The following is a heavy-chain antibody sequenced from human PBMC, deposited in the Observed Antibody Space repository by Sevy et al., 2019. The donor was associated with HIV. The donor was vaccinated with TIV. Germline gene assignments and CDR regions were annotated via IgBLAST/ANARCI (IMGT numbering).Heavy chain of an antibody. CDR1: GDSVSSNSAA. V-gene: IGHV6-1*01. Sequence: KQSQTLSLTCAISGDSVSSNSAAWNWIRQSPSRGLEWLGRTYYRSKWYNDYAVSVKSRITINPDTSKNQFSLQLNSVAPEDTAVYYCARADVDTAMVVFDYWGQGTLVTVSS. CDR2: TYYRSKWYN. CDR3: ARADVDTAMVVFDY. J-gene: IGHJ4*02. D-gene: IGHD5-18*01.